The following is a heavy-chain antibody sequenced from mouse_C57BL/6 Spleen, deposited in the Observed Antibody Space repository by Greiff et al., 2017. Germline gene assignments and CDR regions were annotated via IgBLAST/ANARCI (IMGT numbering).Heavy chain of an antibody. CDR2: IDPETGGT. J-gene: IGHJ4*01. Sequence: VKLQESGAELVRPGASVTLSCKASGYTFTDYEMHWVKQTPVHGLEWIGAIDPETGGTAYNQKFKGKAILTADKSSSTAYMELRSLTSEDSAVYYCTRFITTVVAHYYAMDYWGQGTSVTVSS. D-gene: IGHD1-1*01. V-gene: IGHV1-15*01. CDR1: GYTFTDYE. CDR3: TRFITTVVAHYYAMDY.